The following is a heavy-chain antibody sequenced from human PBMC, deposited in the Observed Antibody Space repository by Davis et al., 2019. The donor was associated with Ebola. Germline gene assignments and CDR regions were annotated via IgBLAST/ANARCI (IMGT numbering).Heavy chain of an antibody. V-gene: IGHV4-31*03. CDR2: IYYSGST. CDR3: ARVASYYFYGMDV. J-gene: IGHJ6*02. Sequence: MPSETLSLTCTVSGGSISSGRYYWSWIRQHPGKGLEWIGYIYYSGSTYYNPSLKSRVTISVDTSKNQFSLKLSSVTAADTAVYYCARVASYYFYGMDVWGQGTTVTVSS. CDR1: GGSISSGRYY.